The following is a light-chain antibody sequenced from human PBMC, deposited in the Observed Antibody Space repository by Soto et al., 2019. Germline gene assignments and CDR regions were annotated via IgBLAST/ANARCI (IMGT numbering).Light chain of an antibody. CDR1: NSDVGAFNF. Sequence: QSVLTQPASVSGSPGQSITISCTGTNSDVGAFNFVFWYQQHPGKAPKLIIYEVSNRPSGVSNRFSGSKSGNTASLTISGLEAEDEADYYCTSYTSTSHSVFGTGTKLTVL. CDR2: EVS. V-gene: IGLV2-14*01. J-gene: IGLJ1*01. CDR3: TSYTSTSHSV.